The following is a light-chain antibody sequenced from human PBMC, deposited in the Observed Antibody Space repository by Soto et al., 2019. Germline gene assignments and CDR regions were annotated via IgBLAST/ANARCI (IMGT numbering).Light chain of an antibody. CDR2: NNN. Sequence: QSVLTQPPSASGTPGQRVTISCSGSSSNIGSNIVNWYQQLPGTAPKLLIYNNNQRPSGVPDLFSGSKSGTSASLAISGLQSEDEADYYGAAWDDRLNGRRVFGGGTKLTVL. V-gene: IGLV1-44*01. CDR1: SSNIGSNI. J-gene: IGLJ3*02. CDR3: AAWDDRLNGRRV.